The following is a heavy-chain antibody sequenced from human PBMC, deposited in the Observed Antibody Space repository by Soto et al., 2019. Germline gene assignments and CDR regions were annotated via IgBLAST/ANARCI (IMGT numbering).Heavy chain of an antibody. V-gene: IGHV4-61*01. CDR2: IYYSGST. J-gene: IGHJ6*02. CDR1: GGSVSSGSYY. Sequence: SETLSLPCTVSGGSVSSGSYYWSWIRQPPGKELECIGYIYYSGSTNYNPSLTSRITISVDTSKNQFSQKLSSVTAADAAVYYSARDKSYDYYGMDVWGQGTTVTVSS. CDR3: ARDKSYDYYGMDV.